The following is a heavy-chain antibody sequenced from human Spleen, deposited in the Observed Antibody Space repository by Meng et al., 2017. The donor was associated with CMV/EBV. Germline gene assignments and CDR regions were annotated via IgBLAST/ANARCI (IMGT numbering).Heavy chain of an antibody. J-gene: IGHJ4*02. CDR3: ARQVVYAMSTDS. D-gene: IGHD2-8*02. Sequence: SEKLSLTCTVSGGSISSSSYYWGWIRQPPGKGLEWIGNIYYRGSTYYNPSLKSRVTVSVDTSKNQFSLKLSSVTATDTAVYYCARQVVYAMSTDSWGQGNLVTVSS. CDR2: IYYRGST. CDR1: GGSISSSSYY. V-gene: IGHV4-39*01.